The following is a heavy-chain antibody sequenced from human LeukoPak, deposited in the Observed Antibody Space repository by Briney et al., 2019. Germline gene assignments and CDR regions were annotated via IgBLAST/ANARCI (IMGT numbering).Heavy chain of an antibody. CDR2: ISSSGSTI. CDR3: ATSFGYSSGPGWYFDL. V-gene: IGHV3-11*01. Sequence: GGSLRLSCAASGFTFSDYYMSWIRQAPGKGLEWVSYISSSGSTIYYADSVKGRFTISRDNAKNSLYLQMNSQRAEDTAVYYCATSFGYSSGPGWYFDLWGRGTLVTVSS. CDR1: GFTFSDYY. J-gene: IGHJ2*01. D-gene: IGHD6-19*01.